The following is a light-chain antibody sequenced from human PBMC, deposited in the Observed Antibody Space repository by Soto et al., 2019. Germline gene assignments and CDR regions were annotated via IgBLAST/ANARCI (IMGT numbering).Light chain of an antibody. CDR3: QQSYSTFMFT. CDR1: QNINTY. Sequence: DLQMTQSPSSLSASVGDRVTITCRASQNINTYLNWYQQKPGKAPKLLIYGASTLQGGVPSRFSGGAAGTECTLTISGLQLDDFATYYGQQSYSTFMFTFGQGTRLEIK. J-gene: IGKJ2*01. V-gene: IGKV1-39*01. CDR2: GAS.